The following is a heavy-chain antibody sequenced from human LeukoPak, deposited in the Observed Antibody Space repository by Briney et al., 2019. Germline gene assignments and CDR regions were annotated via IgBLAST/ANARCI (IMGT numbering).Heavy chain of an antibody. J-gene: IGHJ5*02. CDR3: ARDPRLIRSYYYDSSGYS. CDR1: GFTFSSYW. V-gene: IGHV3-74*01. D-gene: IGHD3-22*01. CDR2: INSDGSST. Sequence: GGSLRLSCAASGFTFSSYWMHWVRQAPGKGLVWVSRINSDGSSTSYADSVKGRFTISRDNAKNTLYLQMNSPRAEDTAVYYCARDPRLIRSYYYDSSGYSWGQGTLVTVSS.